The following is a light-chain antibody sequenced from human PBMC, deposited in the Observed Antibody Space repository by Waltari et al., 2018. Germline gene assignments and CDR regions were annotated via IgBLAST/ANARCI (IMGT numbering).Light chain of an antibody. Sequence: QAGLTQPPSVSKALAQTATPPRTRNGDNVGKPGATWLQQFRGHPPKLFSYRNDNRPSWTSQRFSASKSGNTASLTITGLQPEDEADYYCSAWDDGLKVYVFGPGTKVTVL. J-gene: IGLJ1*01. V-gene: IGLV10-54*04. CDR1: GDNVGKPG. CDR3: SAWDDGLKVYV. CDR2: RND.